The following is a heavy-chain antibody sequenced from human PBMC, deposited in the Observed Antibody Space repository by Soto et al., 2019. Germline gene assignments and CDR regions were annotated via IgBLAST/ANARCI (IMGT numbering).Heavy chain of an antibody. CDR2: ISGSGGST. J-gene: IGHJ4*02. V-gene: IGHV3-23*01. CDR1: RFTPSSYA. Sequence: GGSLRLSCAASRFTPSSYAMSWVRQAPGKVLEWVSAISGSGGSTYYADSVKGRFAISRDYSKNPLYLKMNSLRGEDRAVYYCALVPFCASFDYWGQGTLVTVSS. CDR3: ALVPFCASFDY. D-gene: IGHD2-21*01.